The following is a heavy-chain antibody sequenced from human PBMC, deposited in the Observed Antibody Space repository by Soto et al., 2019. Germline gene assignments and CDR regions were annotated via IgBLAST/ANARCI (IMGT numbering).Heavy chain of an antibody. Sequence: EVRLLESGGGLVKPGGSLRLSRATSGLTFSNYAMSWFRQAPGGGLEWVSSMSGSSSTTYYADFVRGRFTISRDKSKNTLYLQMSSLRAEDTALYYCAKNQERELPRVIDFWGQGTLVTVSS. CDR1: GLTFSNYA. CDR3: AKNQERELPRVIDF. CDR2: MSGSSSTT. J-gene: IGHJ4*02. D-gene: IGHD1-7*01. V-gene: IGHV3-23*01.